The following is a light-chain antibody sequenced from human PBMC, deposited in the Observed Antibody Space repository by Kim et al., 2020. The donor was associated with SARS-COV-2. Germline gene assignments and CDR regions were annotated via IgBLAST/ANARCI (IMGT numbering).Light chain of an antibody. J-gene: IGKJ3*01. V-gene: IGKV1-9*01. CDR3: QQLTS. CDR1: QGISSY. CDR2: AAS. Sequence: DIQLTQSPSFLSASVGDRVTITCRASQGISSYLAWYQQKPGKAPKLLIYAASTLQSGVPSRFSGSGSGTEITLTISSLQPEDFATYYCQQLTSFGPGTKVDIK.